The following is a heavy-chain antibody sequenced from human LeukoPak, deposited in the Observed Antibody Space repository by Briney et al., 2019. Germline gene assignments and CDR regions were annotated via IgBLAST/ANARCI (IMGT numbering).Heavy chain of an antibody. Sequence: PSETLSLTCTVSGGSISSYYWSWIRQPPGKGLEWIGYIYYSGSTNYNPSLKSRVTISVDTSKNQFSLKLSSVTAADTAVYYCARHYDSSGYWYYFDYWGQGTLVTASS. D-gene: IGHD3-22*01. CDR2: IYYSGST. J-gene: IGHJ4*02. CDR1: GGSISSYY. V-gene: IGHV4-59*08. CDR3: ARHYDSSGYWYYFDY.